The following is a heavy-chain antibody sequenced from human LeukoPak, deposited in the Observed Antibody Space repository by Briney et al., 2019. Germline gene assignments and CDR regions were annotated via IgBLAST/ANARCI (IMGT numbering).Heavy chain of an antibody. D-gene: IGHD3-10*01. Sequence: SETLSLTCTVSGYSISSGYYWGWIRQPPGKGLEWIGNIFRTGSTYYNPSLKSRVTISVDTSKNQFSLKLSSVTAADTAVYYCARDRQVRGVISKRSDAFDIWGQGTMVTVSS. CDR3: ARDRQVRGVISKRSDAFDI. J-gene: IGHJ3*02. V-gene: IGHV4-38-2*02. CDR1: GYSISSGYY. CDR2: IFRTGST.